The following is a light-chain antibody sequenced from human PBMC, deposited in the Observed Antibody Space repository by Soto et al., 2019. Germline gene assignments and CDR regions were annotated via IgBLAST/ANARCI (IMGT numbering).Light chain of an antibody. V-gene: IGKV3D-15*01. Sequence: EIVLTQSPGTLSLSPGERATLSCRASQSVSNNYLAWYQQKPGQAPRLLIYGASTRATGLPARFSGSGSGTDFTLTVSSLQSEDFAVYYCQQYNTWAPITFGQGTRLEIK. J-gene: IGKJ5*01. CDR1: QSVSNN. CDR2: GAS. CDR3: QQYNTWAPIT.